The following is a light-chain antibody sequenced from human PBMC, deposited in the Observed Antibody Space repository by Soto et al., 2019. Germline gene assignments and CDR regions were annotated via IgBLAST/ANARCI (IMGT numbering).Light chain of an antibody. CDR3: LQDYNSPLT. V-gene: IGKV1-6*01. J-gene: IGKJ4*01. CDR1: QGIRND. Sequence: AIQMTQSPSSLSASVGDRVTITCRASQGIRNDLGWYQQKPGKAPKLLIYAASSLQSGVPSRFSGSGSGTDFTLPISSLHPEDFATYYCLQDYNSPLTFGGGTKVDIK. CDR2: AAS.